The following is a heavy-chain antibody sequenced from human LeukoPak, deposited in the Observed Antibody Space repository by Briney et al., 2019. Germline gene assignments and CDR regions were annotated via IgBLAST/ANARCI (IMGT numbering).Heavy chain of an antibody. Sequence: PPGGSLRLSCAASGFTFSSYWMHWVRQAPGKGLVWVSRINSDGSSTSYADSVRGRITISRDNAKNPLYLQMNDLRADDTAVYYCARAQWLADDAFDIWGQGTMVTVSS. J-gene: IGHJ3*02. V-gene: IGHV3-74*01. D-gene: IGHD6-19*01. CDR2: INSDGSST. CDR3: ARAQWLADDAFDI. CDR1: GFTFSSYW.